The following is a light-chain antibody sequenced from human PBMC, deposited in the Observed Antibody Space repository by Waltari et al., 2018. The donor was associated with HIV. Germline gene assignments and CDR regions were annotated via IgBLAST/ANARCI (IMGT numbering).Light chain of an antibody. CDR1: NIGSNT. V-gene: IGLV3-21*02. Sequence: SYVLTQPPSVSVAPGQTDRITCGGNNIGSNTVHWYQQSPGQAPVLVVHADSDRPSGIPERVSGSNSGNTATLTISRVEGGDEADYYCQVWDSRSDHPVLGGGTRLTVL. J-gene: IGLJ3*02. CDR3: QVWDSRSDHPV. CDR2: ADS.